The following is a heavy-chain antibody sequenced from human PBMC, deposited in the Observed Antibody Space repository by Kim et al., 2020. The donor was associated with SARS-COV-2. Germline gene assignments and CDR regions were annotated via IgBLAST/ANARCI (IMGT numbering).Heavy chain of an antibody. J-gene: IGHJ5*02. CDR2: ISSSSSYT. V-gene: IGHV3-11*06. D-gene: IGHD3-3*01. CDR3: AREGDYDFWSGYHEPRYNWFDP. CDR1: GFTFSDYY. Sequence: GGSLRLSCAASGFTFSDYYMSWIRQAPGKGLEWVSYISSSSSYTNYADSVKGRFTISRDNAKNSLYLQMNSLRAEDTAVYYCAREGDYDFWSGYHEPRYNWFDPWGQGTLVTVSS.